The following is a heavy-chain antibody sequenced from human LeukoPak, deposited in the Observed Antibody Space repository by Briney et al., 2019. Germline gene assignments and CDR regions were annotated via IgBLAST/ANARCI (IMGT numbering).Heavy chain of an antibody. V-gene: IGHV3-69-1*01. CDR3: ARDPGDSYGYGLAY. CDR1: GFTFSNYD. CDR2: INRANVI. D-gene: IGHD5-18*01. Sequence: PGGSLRLSCAASGFTFSNYDMNWVRQVPGKGLEWIAYINRANVIHYADSVKGRFTISRDNVKHSLYLQMNSLRAEDTALYYCARDPGDSYGYGLAYWGQGTLVTVSS. J-gene: IGHJ4*02.